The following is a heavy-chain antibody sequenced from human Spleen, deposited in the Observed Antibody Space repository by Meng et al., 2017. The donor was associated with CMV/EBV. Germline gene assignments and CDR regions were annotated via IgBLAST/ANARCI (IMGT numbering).Heavy chain of an antibody. CDR3: ASRPEVGANDNWFDP. V-gene: IGHV4-39*01. CDR1: GGASSSSSYL. D-gene: IGHD1-26*01. CDR2: INYNGGT. Sequence: GGASSSSSYLGGWIRQPPGKGLGGIGSINYNGGTYYNQSLKSRVTISADTSKNQFSLKLRSVTAADTAVYYCASRPEVGANDNWFDPWGQGTLVTVSS. J-gene: IGHJ5*02.